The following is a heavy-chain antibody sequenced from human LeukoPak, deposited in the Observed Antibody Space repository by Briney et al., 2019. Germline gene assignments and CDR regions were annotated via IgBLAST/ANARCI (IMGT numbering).Heavy chain of an antibody. V-gene: IGHV4-59*01. J-gene: IGHJ5*02. D-gene: IGHD3-16*01. CDR1: GGSISSYY. CDR2: IYYNGST. CDR3: ARGGPRWFDP. Sequence: SETLSLTCTVSGGSISSYYWSWIRQPPGKGLEWIGYIYYNGSTNYNPSLKSRVTISVDTSKNQFSLKLSSVTAADTAVYYCARGGPRWFDPWGQGTLVTVSS.